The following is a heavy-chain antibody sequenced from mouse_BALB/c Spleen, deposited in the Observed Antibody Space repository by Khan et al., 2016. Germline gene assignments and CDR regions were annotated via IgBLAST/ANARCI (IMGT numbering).Heavy chain of an antibody. CDR3: ARSLYDYDVGFAY. V-gene: IGHV14-3*02. CDR2: IDPANGNT. CDR1: GFNIKDTY. D-gene: IGHD2-4*01. Sequence: VQLQQSGAELVKPGASVKLSCTASGFNIKDTYMHWVKQRPEQGLVWIGRIDPANGNTKYDPKFQGKATITADTSSNTAYLQLSSLTSEDTDVYYCARSLYDYDVGFAYWGQGTLVTVSA. J-gene: IGHJ3*01.